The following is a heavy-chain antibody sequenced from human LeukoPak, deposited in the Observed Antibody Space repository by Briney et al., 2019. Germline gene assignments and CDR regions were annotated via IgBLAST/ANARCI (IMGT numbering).Heavy chain of an antibody. Sequence: GGSLRLSCEGSGFSFNGYGLHWARQASGKGLEWIGRIRSKANYYATAYVESVKGRFIVSRDDSKRSAYLQMNDLKTEDTAVYYCTRSASVDIGGRPDFCYFDLWGRGTLVTVSP. CDR2: IRSKANYYAT. CDR3: TRSASVDIGGRPDFCYFDL. V-gene: IGHV3-73*01. D-gene: IGHD1-26*01. J-gene: IGHJ2*01. CDR1: GFSFNGYG.